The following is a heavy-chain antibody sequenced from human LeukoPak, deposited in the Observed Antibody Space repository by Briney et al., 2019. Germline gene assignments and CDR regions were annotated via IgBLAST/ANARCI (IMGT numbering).Heavy chain of an antibody. CDR3: ARQVGDCSSTSCYLGWFDP. Sequence: PSETLSLTCTVSGGSITSSSYYWGWIRQPPGKGLEWIGSIYYRGRTYYSPSLKSRVSISVDTSKNQLSLRLSSVTAADTAMYYCARQVGDCSSTSCYLGWFDPWGQGTLVTVSS. V-gene: IGHV4-39*07. CDR1: GGSITSSSYY. J-gene: IGHJ5*02. CDR2: IYYRGRT. D-gene: IGHD2-2*01.